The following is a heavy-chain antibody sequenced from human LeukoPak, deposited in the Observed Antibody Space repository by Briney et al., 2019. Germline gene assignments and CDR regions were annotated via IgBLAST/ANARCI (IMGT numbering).Heavy chain of an antibody. CDR1: GFTFSSYA. J-gene: IGHJ4*02. CDR2: ISGSGGST. CDR3: AKDPRRGIAAAGRAQYYFDY. Sequence: GGSLRLSCAASGFTFSSYAMSWVRQAPGKGLEWVSAISGSGGSTYYADSVKGRFTISRDNSKNTLYLQMNSLRAEDMAVYYCAKDPRRGIAAAGRAQYYFDYWGQGTLVTVSS. V-gene: IGHV3-23*01. D-gene: IGHD6-13*01.